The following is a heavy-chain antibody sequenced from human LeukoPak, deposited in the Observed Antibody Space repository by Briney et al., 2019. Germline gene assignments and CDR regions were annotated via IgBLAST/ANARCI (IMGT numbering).Heavy chain of an antibody. CDR2: MNPNSGNT. J-gene: IGHJ5*02. Sequence: ASVKVSCKASGYTFTSYDINWVRQATGQGLEWMGWMNPNSGNTGYAQKFQGRVTMTRNTSISTAYMELSSLRSEDTAVYYCARECTMVRVGGGNWFDPWGQGTLVTVSS. D-gene: IGHD3-10*01. CDR1: GYTFTSYD. CDR3: ARECTMVRVGGGNWFDP. V-gene: IGHV1-8*01.